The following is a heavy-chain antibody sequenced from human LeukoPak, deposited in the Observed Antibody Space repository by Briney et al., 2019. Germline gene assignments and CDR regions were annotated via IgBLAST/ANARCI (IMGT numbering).Heavy chain of an antibody. D-gene: IGHD5-24*01. V-gene: IGHV1-18*01. CDR3: ARAKMATIKSPFDY. J-gene: IGHJ4*02. Sequence: PRASVTVSCKASGYTFTSYGISRVRQAPGQGLEWMGWISAYNGNTNYAQKLQGRVTMTTDTSTSTAYMELRSLRSDDTAVYYCARAKMATIKSPFDYWGQGTLVTVSS. CDR2: ISAYNGNT. CDR1: GYTFTSYG.